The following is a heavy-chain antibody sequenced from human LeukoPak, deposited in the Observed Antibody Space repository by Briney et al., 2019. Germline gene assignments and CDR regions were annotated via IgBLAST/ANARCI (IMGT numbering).Heavy chain of an antibody. J-gene: IGHJ4*02. D-gene: IGHD6-25*01. V-gene: IGHV3-64*01. CDR1: GFTFSSYA. CDR3: ARGKSNSGYAPFDC. CDR2: ISGDGDST. Sequence: PGGSLRLSCAASGFTFSSYAMLWARQAPGKGLEFVSSISGDGDSTFYANSVKGRFTITRDNSKNTLSLQMGSLRDEDMAMYYCARGKSNSGYAPFDCWGQGTLVTVSS.